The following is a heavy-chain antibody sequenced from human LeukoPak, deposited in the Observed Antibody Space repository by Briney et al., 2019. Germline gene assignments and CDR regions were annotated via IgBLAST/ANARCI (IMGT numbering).Heavy chain of an antibody. Sequence: ASVKVSCKASGYTFTIYGISWVRQAPGQRLEWMGWISAYNGNTNYAQKLQGRVTMTTDTSTSTAYMELRSLRSDDTAVYYCARELYYYDSSGSYGDYWGQGTLVTVSS. CDR2: ISAYNGNT. CDR3: ARELYYYDSSGSYGDY. V-gene: IGHV1-18*01. D-gene: IGHD3-22*01. CDR1: GYTFTIYG. J-gene: IGHJ4*02.